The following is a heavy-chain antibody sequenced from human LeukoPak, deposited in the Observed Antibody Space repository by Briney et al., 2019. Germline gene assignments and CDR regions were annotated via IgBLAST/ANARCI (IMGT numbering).Heavy chain of an antibody. Sequence: GGSLRLSCAASGFTFSSYSMNWVRQAPGKGLEWVSSISSSSSYIYYADSVKGRFTISRDNAKNSLYLQMNSLRAEDTAVYYCATDIVGASSYFDYWGRGTLVTVSS. D-gene: IGHD1-26*01. CDR2: ISSSSSYI. V-gene: IGHV3-21*01. CDR3: ATDIVGASSYFDY. J-gene: IGHJ4*02. CDR1: GFTFSSYS.